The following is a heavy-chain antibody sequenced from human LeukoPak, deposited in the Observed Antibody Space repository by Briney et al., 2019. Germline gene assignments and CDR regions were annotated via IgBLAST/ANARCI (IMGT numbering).Heavy chain of an antibody. CDR3: KTPLRFLDDNWFDP. V-gene: IGHV3-38-3*01. D-gene: IGHD3-3*01. CDR1: GFTFGSNE. J-gene: IGHJ5*02. Sequence: PGGSLRLSCAASGFTFGSNEMSWVRQAPGKGLEWVSSISGGSTYYAYSRKGRFTISRDNSKNTLHLQMNSLRAEDTAVYYCKTPLRFLDDNWFDPWGQGTLVTVSS. CDR2: ISGGST.